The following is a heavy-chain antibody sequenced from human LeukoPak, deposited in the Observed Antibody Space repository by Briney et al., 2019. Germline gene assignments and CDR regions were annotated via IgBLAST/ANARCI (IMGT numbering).Heavy chain of an antibody. CDR1: GFTFSSYG. Sequence: GGSLRLSCAASGFTFSSYGMHWVRQAPGKGLEWVAFIRYDGSNKYYADSVNGRFTISRDNSKNTLYLQMNSLRAEDTAVYHCARVLGSYYDSSGYYSDYWGQGTLVTVSS. CDR2: IRYDGSNK. CDR3: ARVLGSYYDSSGYYSDY. D-gene: IGHD3-22*01. J-gene: IGHJ4*02. V-gene: IGHV3-30*02.